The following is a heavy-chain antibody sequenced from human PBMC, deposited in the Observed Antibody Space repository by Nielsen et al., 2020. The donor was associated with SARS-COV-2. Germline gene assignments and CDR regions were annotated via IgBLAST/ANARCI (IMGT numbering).Heavy chain of an antibody. D-gene: IGHD5-18*01. J-gene: IGHJ4*02. CDR3: ARAAGTAIDY. Sequence: GESLKISCAASGFAFSDYAMSWVRQAPGKGLEWVSAISGGGGSTYYADSVKGRFSVSRENGKNSLFLQMNSLRDGDTAVYYCARAAGTAIDYWGQGTLVTVSS. V-gene: IGHV3-23*01. CDR2: ISGGGGST. CDR1: GFAFSDYA.